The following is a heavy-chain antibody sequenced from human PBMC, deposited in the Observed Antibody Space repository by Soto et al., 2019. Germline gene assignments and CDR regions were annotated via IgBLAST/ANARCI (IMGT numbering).Heavy chain of an antibody. V-gene: IGHV3-48*01. D-gene: IGHD3-10*01. J-gene: IGHJ3*02. CDR2: ISGSGSTI. Sequence: EVQLVESGGGLVQPGGSLRLSCAASGFTFSSYSMNWVRQAPGKGLEWVSYISGSGSTIYYADSVKGRFTISRDNAKNSLYLQMTSLRAEDTAVDYCAIDRVSGVYYHEGFDIWGQGTMVTVSS. CDR1: GFTFSSYS. CDR3: AIDRVSGVYYHEGFDI.